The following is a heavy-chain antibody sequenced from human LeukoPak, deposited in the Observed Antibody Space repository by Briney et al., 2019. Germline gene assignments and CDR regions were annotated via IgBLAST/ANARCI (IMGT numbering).Heavy chain of an antibody. V-gene: IGHV4-59*01. CDR1: GGSISNYD. Sequence: SETLSLTCTVSGGSISNYDWSWIRQFPGKGLEWTGYIYNSGSTNYNPSPKSRVTISKDTSKNQFSLKLSSVTAADTAVYYCARVGAAMDNFDYWGQGTLVTVS. CDR3: ARVGAAMDNFDY. J-gene: IGHJ4*02. D-gene: IGHD5-18*01. CDR2: IYNSGST.